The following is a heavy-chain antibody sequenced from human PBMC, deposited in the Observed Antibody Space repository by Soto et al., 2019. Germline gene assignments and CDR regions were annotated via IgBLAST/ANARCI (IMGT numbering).Heavy chain of an antibody. Sequence: QVQLVESGGGLVKPGGSLRLSCAASGFPFSDYYMSWIRQAPGKGLEWVSYISSSSSYTNYADSVKGRFTISRDNAKNSLYLQMNSLRDEDTAVYHCARTIAAAGGRRDFDLWGRGTRVNVSS. D-gene: IGHD6-13*01. CDR1: GFPFSDYY. CDR3: ARTIAAAGGRRDFDL. V-gene: IGHV3-11*05. CDR2: ISSSSSYT. J-gene: IGHJ2*01.